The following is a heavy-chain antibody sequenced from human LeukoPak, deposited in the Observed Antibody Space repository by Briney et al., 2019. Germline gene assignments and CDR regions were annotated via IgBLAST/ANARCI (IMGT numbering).Heavy chain of an antibody. D-gene: IGHD3-10*01. Sequence: GGSLRPSCAASGFTFDDYAMHWVRQAPGKGLEWVSGISWNSGSIGYADSVKGRFTISRDNAKNSLYLQMNSLRAEDTALYYCAKDYDGSGSPNFGYWGQGTLVTVSS. CDR2: ISWNSGSI. V-gene: IGHV3-9*01. J-gene: IGHJ4*02. CDR3: AKDYDGSGSPNFGY. CDR1: GFTFDDYA.